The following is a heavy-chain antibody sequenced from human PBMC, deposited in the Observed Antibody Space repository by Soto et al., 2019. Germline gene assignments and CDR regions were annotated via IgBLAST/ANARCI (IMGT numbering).Heavy chain of an antibody. CDR1: GVSFSSYY. J-gene: IGHJ6*02. D-gene: IGHD3-16*02. CDR2: IHYSGST. CDR3: ARQKADRHRYYYYYYGMDV. Sequence: SETLSLTCTVSGVSFSSYYWSWIRQPPGKGLEWIGYIHYSGSTSYNPSLKSRVTISVDTSKNQFSLKLSSVTAADTAVYYCARQKADRHRYYYYYYGMDVWGQGTTVTVSS. V-gene: IGHV4-59*08.